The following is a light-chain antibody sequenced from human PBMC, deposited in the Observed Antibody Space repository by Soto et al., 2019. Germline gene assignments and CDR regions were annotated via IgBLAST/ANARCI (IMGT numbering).Light chain of an antibody. V-gene: IGKV1-8*01. CDR1: QGISSY. J-gene: IGKJ1*01. CDR3: QQYYSYPLT. CDR2: AAS. Sequence: IRMTQSPSSFSASTGDRVTITCRASQGISSYLAWYQQKPGKAPKLLIYAASTLQSGVPSRFSGSGSGTDFTLTISCLQSEDFATYYCQQYYSYPLTFGQGTKVEIK.